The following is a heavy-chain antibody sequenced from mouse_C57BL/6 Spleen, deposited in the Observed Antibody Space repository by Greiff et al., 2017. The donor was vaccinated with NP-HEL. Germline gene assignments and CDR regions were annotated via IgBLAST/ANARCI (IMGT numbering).Heavy chain of an antibody. V-gene: IGHV6-3*01. CDR1: GFTFSNYW. J-gene: IGHJ2*01. Sequence: EVHLVESGGGLVQPGGSMKLSCVASGFTFSNYWMNWVRQSPEKGLEWVAQIRLKSDNYATHYAESVKGRFTISRDDSKSSVYLQMNNLRAEDTGIYYCTGSHGYFDYWGQGTTLTVSS. CDR3: TGSHGYFDY. CDR2: IRLKSDNYAT.